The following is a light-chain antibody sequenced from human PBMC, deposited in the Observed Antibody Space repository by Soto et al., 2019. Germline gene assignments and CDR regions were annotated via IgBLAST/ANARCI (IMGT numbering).Light chain of an antibody. Sequence: QSVLTQPASVSGSPGQSSTISCTGTRSDVGGSNYVSWYQQHPGKAPKLMIYDVSNRPSGVSNRFSGSKSGNTASLTISGLQAEDEADYYCSSYTSSSPLVFGGGTKLTVL. V-gene: IGLV2-14*01. CDR1: RSDVGGSNY. J-gene: IGLJ2*01. CDR2: DVS. CDR3: SSYTSSSPLV.